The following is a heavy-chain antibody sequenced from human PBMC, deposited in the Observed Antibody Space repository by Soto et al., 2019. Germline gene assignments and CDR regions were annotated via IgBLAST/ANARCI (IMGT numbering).Heavy chain of an antibody. J-gene: IGHJ5*02. Sequence: SETLSLTCTVSGGSISSGDYYWSWIRQPPGKGLEWIGYIYYSGSSYYNPSLKSRVTISVDTSKNQFSLKLSSVTAADTAVYFCARGRFLEWLLSGWFDPWGQGTLVTVSS. CDR1: GGSISSGDYY. CDR3: ARGRFLEWLLSGWFDP. V-gene: IGHV4-30-4*01. CDR2: IYYSGSS. D-gene: IGHD3-3*01.